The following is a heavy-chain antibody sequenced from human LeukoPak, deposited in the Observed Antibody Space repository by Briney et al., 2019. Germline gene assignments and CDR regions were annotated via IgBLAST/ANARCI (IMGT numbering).Heavy chain of an antibody. CDR1: GFTFSRYW. CDR3: ARERYNWNYVCLAFDI. J-gene: IGHJ3*02. D-gene: IGHD1-7*01. V-gene: IGHV3-74*01. CDR2: IISDGSST. Sequence: PGGPLRLSCAASGFTFSRYWMHWVRQAPGKGPVWVSRIISDGSSTRYADSLKARFTISRDNAKNTLYLQLNILRAEDTAVYYCARERYNWNYVCLAFDIWGQGTMASVCS.